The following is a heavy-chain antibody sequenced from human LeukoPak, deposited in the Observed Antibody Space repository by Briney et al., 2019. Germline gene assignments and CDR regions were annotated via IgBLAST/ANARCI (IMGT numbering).Heavy chain of an antibody. D-gene: IGHD5-24*01. CDR3: AKAAGRMATISWGAFDI. J-gene: IGHJ3*02. V-gene: IGHV3-9*01. CDR1: GFTFDDYA. CDR2: ISWNSGSM. Sequence: PGRSLRLSCAASGFTFDDYAMHWVRQAPGKDLEWVSGISWNSGSMGYADSVKGRFTISRDNAKNSLYLQMNSLRAEDTALYYCAKAAGRMATISWGAFDIWGQGTMVTVSS.